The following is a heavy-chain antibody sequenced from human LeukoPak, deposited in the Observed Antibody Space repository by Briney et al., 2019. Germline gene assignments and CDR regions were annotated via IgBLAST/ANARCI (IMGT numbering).Heavy chain of an antibody. V-gene: IGHV4-34*01. CDR1: GGSFSGYY. Sequence: SETLSLTCAVYGGSFSGYYWSWIRQPPGKGLEWIGEINYSGSTNYNPSLKSRVTISVDTSKNQFSLKLSSVTAADTAVYYCARGQLVVVVPAAIGYYYYMDVWGKGTTVTVSS. CDR2: INYSGST. D-gene: IGHD2-2*01. CDR3: ARGQLVVVVPAAIGYYYYMDV. J-gene: IGHJ6*03.